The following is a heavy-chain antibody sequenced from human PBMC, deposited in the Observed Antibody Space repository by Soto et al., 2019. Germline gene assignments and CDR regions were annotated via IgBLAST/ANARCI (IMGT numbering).Heavy chain of an antibody. CDR3: AGGDYYHSSGYYLYYYTMDV. CDR1: GGSISSSSYY. J-gene: IGHJ6*02. V-gene: IGHV4-39*01. Sequence: PSETLSLTCTVSGGSISSSSYYWGWIRQPPGKGLEWIGNVYYGGSTYYNPSLKSRVTISVETSKSQFSLKLSSVTAADTAVYYCAGGDYYHSSGYYLYYYTMDVWGQGTTVTVS. D-gene: IGHD3-22*01. CDR2: VYYGGST.